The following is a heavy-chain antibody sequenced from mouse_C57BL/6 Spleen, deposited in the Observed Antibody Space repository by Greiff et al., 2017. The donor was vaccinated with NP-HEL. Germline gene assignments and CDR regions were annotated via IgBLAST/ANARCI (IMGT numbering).Heavy chain of an antibody. D-gene: IGHD2-2*01. J-gene: IGHJ1*03. CDR3: ARSGGYEYWYFDV. CDR2: IYPGSGNT. V-gene: IGHV1-76*01. CDR1: GYTFTDYY. Sequence: QVQLQQSGAELVRPGASVKLSCKASGYTFTDYYINWVKQRPGQGLEWIARIYPGSGNTYYNEKFKGKATLTAEKSSSTAYMQLSSLTSEDSAVYFCARSGGYEYWYFDVWGTGTTVTVSS.